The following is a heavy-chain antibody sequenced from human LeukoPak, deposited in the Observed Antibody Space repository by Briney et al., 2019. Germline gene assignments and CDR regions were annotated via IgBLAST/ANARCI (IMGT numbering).Heavy chain of an antibody. CDR1: GFSVTENHF. Sequence: SETLSLTCAVSGFSVTENHFWSWVRQPPGAGLEWIGEIYHAGNSDSNPSLKSRVTIPVDKSKNQVSLSLRSLTAADTAVYYCARHCSGDCYRAFDYWGQGISVTVSS. CDR2: IYHAGNS. J-gene: IGHJ4*02. CDR3: ARHCSGDCYRAFDY. D-gene: IGHD2-21*02. V-gene: IGHV4-4*02.